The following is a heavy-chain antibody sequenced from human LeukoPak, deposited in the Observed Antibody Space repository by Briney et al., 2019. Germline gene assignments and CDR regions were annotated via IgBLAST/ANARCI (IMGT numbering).Heavy chain of an antibody. CDR1: GGSISSYY. V-gene: IGHV4-4*07. Sequence: SETLSLTCTVSGGSISSYYWSWIRQPAGKGLEWIGRIYTSGSTNYNPSLTSRVTMSVDTSKNQFSLKLSSVTAADTAVYYCARDRRIAARPDYYYYYMDVWGKGTTVTVSS. CDR2: IYTSGST. D-gene: IGHD6-6*01. J-gene: IGHJ6*03. CDR3: ARDRRIAARPDYYYYYMDV.